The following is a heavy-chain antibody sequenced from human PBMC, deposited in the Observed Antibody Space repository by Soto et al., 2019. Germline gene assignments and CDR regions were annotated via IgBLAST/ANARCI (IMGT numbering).Heavy chain of an antibody. V-gene: IGHV1-69*01. CDR3: ARGSPTYCGGDCYYLYFDC. CDR2: IIPIFGTA. CDR1: GGTFSSYA. Sequence: QVQLVQSGAEVKKPGSSVKVSCKASGGTFSSYAISWVRQAPGQGLEWMGGIIPIFGTANYAQKFQGRGTITADESTSTAYMELSSLRSEDTDVYYCARGSPTYCGGDCYYLYFDCWGQGTLVTVSS. D-gene: IGHD2-21*02. J-gene: IGHJ4*02.